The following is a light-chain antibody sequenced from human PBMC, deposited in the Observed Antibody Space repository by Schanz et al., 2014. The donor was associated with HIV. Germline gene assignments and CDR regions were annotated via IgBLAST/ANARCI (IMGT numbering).Light chain of an antibody. V-gene: IGKV3-20*01. CDR3: QQYSSSPLT. Sequence: EIVMTQSPATLSVSPGERATLSCRASQSVSSNLAWYQQKPGQAPRLLIYGASSRATGIPDRFSGSGSGTDFTLTISGLEPEDFAVYYCQQYSSSPLTFGGGTKVEIK. CDR2: GAS. J-gene: IGKJ4*01. CDR1: QSVSSN.